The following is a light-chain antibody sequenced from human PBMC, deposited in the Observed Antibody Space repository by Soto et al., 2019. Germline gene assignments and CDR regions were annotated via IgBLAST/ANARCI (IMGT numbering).Light chain of an antibody. Sequence: ELVLTQSPGTLSLSPGESATLSCRASQPVSSNFLAWYQQKPGQAPRLLIYGVSSRASGIPDRFFGSGSGTDFTLTISSLQPEDFATYYCQQLNSYPLTFGGGTKV. CDR3: QQLNSYPLT. V-gene: IGKV3-20*01. CDR2: GVS. CDR1: QPVSSNF. J-gene: IGKJ4*01.